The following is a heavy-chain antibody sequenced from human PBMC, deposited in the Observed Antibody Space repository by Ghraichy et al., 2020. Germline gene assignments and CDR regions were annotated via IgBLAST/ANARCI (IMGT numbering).Heavy chain of an antibody. V-gene: IGHV4-59*08. D-gene: IGHD3-22*01. CDR3: ARQMHKYDTSGRGVTMTHDAFDI. CDR1: GGSISSYF. Sequence: SETLSLTCTVSGGSISSYFWSWIRQPPGKRLEWIAYIYYSGNTDYNPSLKSRVTMSVDTSTNQFSLKLSSVTAADTAMYYCARQMHKYDTSGRGVTMTHDAFDIWGQGTMVTVSS. J-gene: IGHJ3*02. CDR2: IYYSGNT.